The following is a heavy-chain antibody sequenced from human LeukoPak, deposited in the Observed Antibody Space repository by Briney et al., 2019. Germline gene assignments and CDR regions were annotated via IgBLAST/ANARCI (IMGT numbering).Heavy chain of an antibody. Sequence: GGSLRLSCAASAFTFSSYGMHWVRQAPGKGLEWVAVISYDGSDKYYAESVKGRFTIFRDNSKNTLYLQMNSLRAEDTAVYYCAKDRGNWNYFDYWGQGTLVTVSS. CDR2: ISYDGSDK. CDR1: AFTFSSYG. CDR3: AKDRGNWNYFDY. D-gene: IGHD4-23*01. V-gene: IGHV3-30*18. J-gene: IGHJ4*02.